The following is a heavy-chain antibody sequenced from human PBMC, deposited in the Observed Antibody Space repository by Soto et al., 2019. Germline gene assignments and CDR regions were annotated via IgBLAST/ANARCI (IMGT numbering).Heavy chain of an antibody. V-gene: IGHV3-30-3*01. Sequence: QVQLVESGGGVVQPGRSLRLSCAASGFTFSSYAMHWVRQAPGKGLEWVAVISYDGSNKYYADSVKGRFTISRDNSKNTLYLQMNSLSAEDTAVYYCARDNLNWFDPWGQGTLVTVSS. CDR1: GFTFSSYA. CDR3: ARDNLNWFDP. J-gene: IGHJ5*02. CDR2: ISYDGSNK.